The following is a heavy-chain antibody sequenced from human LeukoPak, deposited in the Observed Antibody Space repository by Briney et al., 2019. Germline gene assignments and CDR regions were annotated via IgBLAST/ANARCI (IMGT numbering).Heavy chain of an antibody. CDR1: VGSISIYY. V-gene: IGHV4-59*01. D-gene: IGHD3-10*01. CDR2: IYYSEST. CDR3: ARVGYSSSGNYYNDRGAFDY. J-gene: IGHJ4*02. Sequence: SETLSLTCTVSVGSISIYYRSWIRPPTGKGLEWIGYIYYSESTNHNPALKSRVPIPGHTSKNQFSLKLSSVTAADTAVYSCARVGYSSSGNYYNDRGAFDYWGQGTLVTVSS.